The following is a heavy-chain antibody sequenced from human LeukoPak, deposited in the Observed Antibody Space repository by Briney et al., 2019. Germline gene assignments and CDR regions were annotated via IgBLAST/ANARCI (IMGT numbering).Heavy chain of an antibody. CDR3: ARVWDYGGNFGQALDI. CDR2: ISSSSSYI. V-gene: IGHV3-21*01. J-gene: IGHJ3*02. Sequence: GGSLRLSCAASGFTFSSYAMNWVRQAPGKGLEWVSSISSSSSYIYYADSEKGRFTISRDNAKNSLYLQMNSLRAEDTAVYYCARVWDYGGNFGQALDIWGQGQWSPSLQ. D-gene: IGHD4-23*01. CDR1: GFTFSSYA.